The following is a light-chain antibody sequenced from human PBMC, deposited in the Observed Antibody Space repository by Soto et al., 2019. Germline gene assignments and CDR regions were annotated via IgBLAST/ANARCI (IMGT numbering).Light chain of an antibody. J-gene: IGKJ2*01. V-gene: IGKV3-20*01. Sequence: EIVLTQSPGTRSLSPGEGATLSCRASLGLGSSYLAWYQQKPGQAPRLLIYGTSRRATGIPDRFSGSGSGTGFTLTISRLEPEDFAVYYCQQYDGSPYTFGQGTKLEI. CDR2: GTS. CDR3: QQYDGSPYT. CDR1: LGLGSSY.